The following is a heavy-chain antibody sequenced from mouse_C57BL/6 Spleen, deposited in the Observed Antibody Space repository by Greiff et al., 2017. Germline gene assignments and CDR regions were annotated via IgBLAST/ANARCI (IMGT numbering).Heavy chain of an antibody. V-gene: IGHV1-52*01. CDR3: ARSNDGYYKGYFDV. CDR2: IDPSDSET. D-gene: IGHD2-3*01. CDR1: GYTFTSYW. Sequence: QVQLQQPGAELVRPGSSVKLSCKASGYTFTSYWMHWVKQRPIQGLEWIGNIDPSDSETHYNQKFKDKATLTVDKSSSTAYMQLSSLTSEDSAVYYCARSNDGYYKGYFDVWGTGTTVTVSS. J-gene: IGHJ1*03.